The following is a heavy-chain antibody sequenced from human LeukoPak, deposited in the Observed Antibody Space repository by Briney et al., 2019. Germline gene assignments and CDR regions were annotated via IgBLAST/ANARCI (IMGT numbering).Heavy chain of an antibody. CDR3: ATKGCTDDFYRFDP. D-gene: IGHD2-21*02. V-gene: IGHV1-18*01. J-gene: IGHJ5*02. CDR1: GYTFNTYG. Sequence: ASVKLSCTASGYTFNTYGISWGRQAPGQRPEGMGWINTDNGNTKYAQKFQGRVTMTTDTSTSTAYMELSSLRSDDTAVYYCATKGCTDDFYRFDPWGQGTLVTVSS. CDR2: INTDNGNT.